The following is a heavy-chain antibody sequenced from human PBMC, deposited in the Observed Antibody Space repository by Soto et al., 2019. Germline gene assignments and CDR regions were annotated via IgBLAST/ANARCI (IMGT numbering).Heavy chain of an antibody. D-gene: IGHD3-22*01. V-gene: IGHV3-73*01. CDR3: TTGIVVVIPSGMDV. CDR1: GFTFSGSA. CDR2: IRSKANSYAT. J-gene: IGHJ6*02. Sequence: GGSLRLSCAASGFTFSGSAMHWVRQASGKGLEWVGRIRSKANSYATAYAASVKGRFTISRDDSKNTAYLQMNSLKTEDTAVYYCTTGIVVVIPSGMDVWGQGTTVTVSS.